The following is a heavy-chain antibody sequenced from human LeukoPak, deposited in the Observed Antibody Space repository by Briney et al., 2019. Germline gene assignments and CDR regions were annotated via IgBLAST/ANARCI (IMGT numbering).Heavy chain of an antibody. D-gene: IGHD2-2*02. V-gene: IGHV3-74*01. J-gene: IGHJ6*03. CDR1: GFTFSSYW. Sequence: GGSLRLSCAASGFTFSSYWMHWVRQAPGKGLVWVPRINSDGSSTSYADSVKGRFTISRDNAKNTLYLQMNSLRAEDTAVYYCARGGYCSSTSCYTVPYYMDVWGKGTTVTVSS. CDR2: INSDGSST. CDR3: ARGGYCSSTSCYTVPYYMDV.